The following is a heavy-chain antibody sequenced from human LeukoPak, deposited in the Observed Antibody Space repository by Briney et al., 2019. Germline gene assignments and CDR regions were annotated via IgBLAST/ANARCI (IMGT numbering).Heavy chain of an antibody. CDR1: GFTFRSHA. CDR2: IYENGGTT. D-gene: IGHD2-21*01. Sequence: GGSLRLSCVGSGFTFRSHAMRWVRQAPEKGLEFVSGIYENGGTTYYADSVKGRFSISRDNSKNTLYLQMDSLRGEDTAVYFCAKDFRIGYSAHFDYWGQGALVTVSS. CDR3: AKDFRIGYSAHFDY. V-gene: IGHV3-23*01. J-gene: IGHJ4*02.